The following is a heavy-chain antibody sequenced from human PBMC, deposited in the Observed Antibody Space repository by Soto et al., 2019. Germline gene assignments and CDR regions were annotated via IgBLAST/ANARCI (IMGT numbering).Heavy chain of an antibody. Sequence: SETLSLTCAVSGASVTSDDYYWSWIRQPPGKDLEWIGYIYHSGSTYYNPSLKSRVSISIDTSQNQFSLKLTSLTAADTAVYYCARDPIFYYASSGYGGSYFDYWGQGSRVTVSS. CDR3: ARDPIFYYASSGYGGSYFDY. J-gene: IGHJ4*02. D-gene: IGHD3-22*01. CDR1: GASVTSDDYY. CDR2: IYHSGST. V-gene: IGHV4-30-4*01.